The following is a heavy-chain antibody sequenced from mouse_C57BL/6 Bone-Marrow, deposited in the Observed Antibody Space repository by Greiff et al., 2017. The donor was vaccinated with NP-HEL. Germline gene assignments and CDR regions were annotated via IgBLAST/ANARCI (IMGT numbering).Heavy chain of an antibody. CDR3: TTGEFYYYGWGDY. CDR1: GFNIKDDY. CDR2: IDPENGDT. J-gene: IGHJ2*01. D-gene: IGHD1-1*01. Sequence: VQLQHSGAELVRPGASVKLSCTASGFNIKDDYMHWVKQRPEQGLEWIGWIDPENGDTEYASKFQGKATITAETTSNHAYLQLSSLTSEDTAVYYCTTGEFYYYGWGDYWGQGTTLTVSS. V-gene: IGHV14-4*01.